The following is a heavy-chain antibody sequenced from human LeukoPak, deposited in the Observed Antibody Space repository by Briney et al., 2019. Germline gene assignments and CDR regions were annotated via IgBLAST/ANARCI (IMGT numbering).Heavy chain of an antibody. J-gene: IGHJ4*02. CDR3: AREMGVGSTFPPLNY. CDR1: GYTFTNYL. D-gene: IGHD1-26*01. V-gene: IGHV1-46*01. CDR2: ITPSVDTT. Sequence: ASVKVSCKASGYTFTNYLLHWVRQAPGQGLEWVGRITPSVDTTNYAQKFRDRVTMTRDTSTSTVYMELSSLRSEDTAVYFCAREMGVGSTFPPLNYWGQGTLVTVSS.